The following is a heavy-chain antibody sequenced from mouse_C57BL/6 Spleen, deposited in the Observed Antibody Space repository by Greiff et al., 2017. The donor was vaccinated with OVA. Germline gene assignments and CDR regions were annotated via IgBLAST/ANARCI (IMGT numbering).Heavy chain of an antibody. Sequence: QVQLQQPGAELVKPGASVKMSCKASGYTFTSYWITWVKQRPGQGLEWIGDIYPGSGSTNYNEKFKSKATLTVDTSSSTAYMQLSSLTSEDSAVYDCATVYYGNYAFAYWGQGTQVTVSA. CDR2: IYPGSGST. CDR3: ATVYYGNYAFAY. V-gene: IGHV1-55*01. D-gene: IGHD2-1*01. J-gene: IGHJ3*01. CDR1: GYTFTSYW.